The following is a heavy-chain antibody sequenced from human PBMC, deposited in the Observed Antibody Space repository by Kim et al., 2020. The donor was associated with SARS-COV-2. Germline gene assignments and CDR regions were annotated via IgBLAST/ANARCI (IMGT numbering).Heavy chain of an antibody. CDR3: ARDGQSVAPYAMDV. CDR2: IWYDGSRK. J-gene: IGHJ6*02. CDR1: GFSFSSHA. D-gene: IGHD5-12*01. V-gene: IGHV3-33*01. Sequence: GGSLRLSCAASGFSFSSHAIHWVRQAPGKGLEWVAYIWYDGSRKEYADSVKGRFSISRDNSKNTLSLEVNSLRTEDTAVYYCARDGQSVAPYAMDVWGQGTTVTVSS.